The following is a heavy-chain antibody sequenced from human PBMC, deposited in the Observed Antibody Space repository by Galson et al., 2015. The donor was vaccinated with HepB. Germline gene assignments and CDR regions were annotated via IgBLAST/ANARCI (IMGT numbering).Heavy chain of an antibody. D-gene: IGHD1-26*01. CDR3: ARVGVVGAGFAFDI. CDR2: IWSDGSNK. V-gene: IGHV3-33*01. Sequence: SLRLSCAASGFTFSSYGIHWVRQAPGKGLEWVAVIWSDGSNKYYADSVKGRFTISRDNSKNTLFLQMNSLRAEDTAVYYCARVGVVGAGFAFDIWGQGTMVAVSS. J-gene: IGHJ3*02. CDR1: GFTFSSYG.